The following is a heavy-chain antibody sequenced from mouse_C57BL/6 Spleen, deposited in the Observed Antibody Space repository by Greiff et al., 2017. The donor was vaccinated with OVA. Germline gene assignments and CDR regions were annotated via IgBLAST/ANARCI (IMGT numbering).Heavy chain of an antibody. CDR1: GFTFSDYG. J-gene: IGHJ1*03. Sequence: EVKLVESGGGLVKPGGSLKLSCAASGFTFSDYGLNWVRQAPEKGLEWVAYISSGSSTTYYADTVKGRFTISRDNAKNTLFLQMTSLRSEDTARYYCARGYFDVWGTGTTVTVSS. CDR3: ARGYFDV. V-gene: IGHV5-17*01. CDR2: ISSGSSTT.